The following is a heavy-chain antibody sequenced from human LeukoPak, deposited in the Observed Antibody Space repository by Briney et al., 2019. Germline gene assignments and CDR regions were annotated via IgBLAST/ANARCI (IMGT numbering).Heavy chain of an antibody. Sequence: SETLSLTCTVSGGSISSSSYYWGWIRQPPGKGLEWIGSIYYSGSTYYNPSLKSRVTMSVDTSKNQFSLKLSSVTAADTAVYYCARDVDIVATIGSYYYYYMDVWGKGTTVTISS. CDR2: IYYSGST. CDR3: ARDVDIVATIGSYYYYYMDV. J-gene: IGHJ6*03. V-gene: IGHV4-39*07. CDR1: GGSISSSSYY. D-gene: IGHD5-12*01.